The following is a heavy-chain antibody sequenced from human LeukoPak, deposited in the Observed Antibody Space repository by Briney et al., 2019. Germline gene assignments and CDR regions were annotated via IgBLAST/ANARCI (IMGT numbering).Heavy chain of an antibody. J-gene: IGHJ4*02. CDR2: IKHDGSEK. CDR1: GFIFTNYF. CDR3: ARRYFDY. V-gene: IGHV3-7*03. Sequence: PGGSLRLSCAASGFIFTNYFMSWVRQAPGKGLEWVASIKHDGSEKYYVDSVRGRFTISRDNAKNSLYLQMNSLRAEDTAVYYCARRYFDYWGQGTLVTVSS.